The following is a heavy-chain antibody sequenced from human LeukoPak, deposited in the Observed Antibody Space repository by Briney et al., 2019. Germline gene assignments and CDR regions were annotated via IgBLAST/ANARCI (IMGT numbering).Heavy chain of an antibody. Sequence: GGSLRLSCAASGLTFSSYAMSWVRQAPGKGLEWVSAISGSGGSTYYADSVKGRFTISRDNSKNTLYLQMNSLRAEDTAVYYCAKRLGLTYYYDSSGSHPGFDYWGQGTLVTVSS. CDR2: ISGSGGST. CDR3: AKRLGLTYYYDSSGSHPGFDY. CDR1: GLTFSSYA. D-gene: IGHD3-22*01. J-gene: IGHJ4*02. V-gene: IGHV3-23*01.